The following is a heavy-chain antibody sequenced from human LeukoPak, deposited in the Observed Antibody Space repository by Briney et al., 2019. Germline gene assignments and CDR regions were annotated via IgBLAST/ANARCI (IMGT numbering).Heavy chain of an antibody. Sequence: GASVKVSCKASGYTFTSFDINWVRQATGQGLEWMGWMNPNSGNTGYAQNFQGRVTMARDTSINTAYMELSSLRSDDTAVYYCARGTPYCSSASCYNYWGQGTLVTVSS. V-gene: IGHV1-8*01. CDR2: MNPNSGNT. J-gene: IGHJ4*02. CDR3: ARGTPYCSSASCYNY. D-gene: IGHD2-2*02. CDR1: GYTFTSFD.